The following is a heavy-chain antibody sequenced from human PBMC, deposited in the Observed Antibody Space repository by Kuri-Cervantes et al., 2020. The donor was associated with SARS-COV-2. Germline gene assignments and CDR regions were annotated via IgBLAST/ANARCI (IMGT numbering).Heavy chain of an antibody. CDR2: IYYSGST. CDR1: GGSISSSSYY. J-gene: IGHJ5*02. CDR3: ARQMMSTITIFGVVITKHWFDP. V-gene: IGHV4-39*01. D-gene: IGHD3-3*01. Sequence: GSLRLSCTVSGGSISSSSYYWGWIRQPPGKGLEWIGSIYYSGSTYYNPSLKSRVTISVDTSKNQFSLKLSSVTAADTAVCYCARQMMSTITIFGVVITKHWFDPWGQGTLVTVSS.